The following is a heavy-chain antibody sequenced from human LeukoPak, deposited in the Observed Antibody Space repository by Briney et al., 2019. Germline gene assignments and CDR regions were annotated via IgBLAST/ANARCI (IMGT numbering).Heavy chain of an antibody. CDR3: ARVGGGILTGYWDY. V-gene: IGHV3-21*01. Sequence: GGSLRLSCAASGFTFSDYSMNWVRQAPGMGLEWVSSISSSSSYIYYADSVKGRFTISRDNAKNSLYLQMNSLRAEDTAVYYCARVGGGILTGYWDYWGQGTLVTVSS. D-gene: IGHD3-9*01. CDR1: GFTFSDYS. J-gene: IGHJ4*02. CDR2: ISSSSSYI.